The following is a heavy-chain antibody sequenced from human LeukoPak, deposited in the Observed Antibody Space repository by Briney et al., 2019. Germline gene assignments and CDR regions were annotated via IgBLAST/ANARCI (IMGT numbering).Heavy chain of an antibody. V-gene: IGHV4-39*07. J-gene: IGHJ4*02. CDR2: IYYSGST. CDR1: GGSISTTSYY. CDR3: AREEGGSTVTTLGY. Sequence: XETLSLTCSVSGGSISTTSYYWGWIRQPPGKGLEWIDSIYYSGSTYYNPTVKSRVTISVDTSKNQFSLKLSSVTAADTAVYFCAREEGGSTVTTLGYWGQGTLVTVSS. D-gene: IGHD4-17*01.